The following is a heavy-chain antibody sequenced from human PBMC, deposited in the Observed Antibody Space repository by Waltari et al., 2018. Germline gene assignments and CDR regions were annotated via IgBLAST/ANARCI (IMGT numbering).Heavy chain of an antibody. CDR2: MSSSSSTI. J-gene: IGHJ4*02. CDR1: GFPFSSYS. D-gene: IGHD2-21*01. CDR3: ARDLGGYRFFDY. Sequence: EVQLVESGGGLVQPGGSLRLSCAASGFPFSSYSMNWVRQAQGKGLEWVSYMSSSSSTIYYADSVKGRFTISRDNAKNSLYLQMNSLRAEDTAVYYCARDLGGYRFFDYWGQGTLVTVSS. V-gene: IGHV3-48*04.